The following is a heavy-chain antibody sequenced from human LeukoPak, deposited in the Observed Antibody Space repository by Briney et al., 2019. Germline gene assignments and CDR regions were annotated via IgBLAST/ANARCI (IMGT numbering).Heavy chain of an antibody. D-gene: IGHD2-2*01. CDR2: ISGSGGST. V-gene: IGHV3-23*01. CDR1: GFTSSSYA. Sequence: GGSLRLSCAASGFTSSSYAMSWVRQAPGKGLEWVSAISGSGGSTYYADSVKGRFTISRDNSKNTLYLQMNSLRAEDTAVYYCAKGPYCSSTSCYYNWFDPWGQGTLVTVSS. CDR3: AKGPYCSSTSCYYNWFDP. J-gene: IGHJ5*02.